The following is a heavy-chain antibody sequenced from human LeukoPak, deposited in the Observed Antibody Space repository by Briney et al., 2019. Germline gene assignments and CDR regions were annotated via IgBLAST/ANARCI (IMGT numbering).Heavy chain of an antibody. J-gene: IGHJ4*02. V-gene: IGHV4-34*01. CDR3: ARESSGRWDLNPTPDY. D-gene: IGHD1-26*01. Sequence: SETLSLTCAVYGGSFSGYYWTWIRQSPGRGLEWIGEVHYSGSATHNPSLRSRVTISVDTSINQFSLKMNSVTAADTAVYYCARESSGRWDLNPTPDYWGQGTLVTVSS. CDR1: GGSFSGYY. CDR2: VHYSGSA.